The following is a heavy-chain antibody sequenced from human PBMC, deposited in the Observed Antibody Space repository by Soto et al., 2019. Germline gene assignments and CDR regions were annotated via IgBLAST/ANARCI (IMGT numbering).Heavy chain of an antibody. CDR1: GFTFDDYA. CDR2: INWNSASI. Sequence: GGSLRLSCAASGFTFDDYAMHWVRQAPGKGLEWVSAINWNSASIGYRDSVKGRFTISRDNAKNSLYLQMNSLRAEDTALYYCAKGSSDAFDIWGLGTMVTV. CDR3: AKGSSDAFDI. V-gene: IGHV3-9*01. J-gene: IGHJ3*02. D-gene: IGHD6-6*01.